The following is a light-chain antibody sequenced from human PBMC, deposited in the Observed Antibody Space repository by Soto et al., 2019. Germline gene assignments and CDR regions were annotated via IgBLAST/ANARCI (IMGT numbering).Light chain of an antibody. CDR3: QQYGRSPWA. Sequence: EIVSTQSPGTLSLSPGEEATLSCRASQSVSGNLAWYQQRPGQVPRLLLYRASARAAGIPDRFSGSGSETDYTLTISSLAPEDFAVYYCQQYGRSPWAFGHGTQVEI. CDR2: RAS. J-gene: IGKJ1*01. CDR1: QSVSGN. V-gene: IGKV3-20*01.